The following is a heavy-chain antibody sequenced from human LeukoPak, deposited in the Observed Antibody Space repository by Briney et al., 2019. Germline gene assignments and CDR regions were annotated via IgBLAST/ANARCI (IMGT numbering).Heavy chain of an antibody. Sequence: GGSLRLSCAASGFTFSSYGMHWVRQAPGKGLEWVAVISYDGSNKYYADSVRGRFTISRDNSKNTLYLQMNSLRAEDTAVYYCAKEISIAAAGSGDWFDPWGQGTLVTVSS. CDR3: AKEISIAAAGSGDWFDP. D-gene: IGHD6-13*01. CDR1: GFTFSSYG. CDR2: ISYDGSNK. V-gene: IGHV3-30*18. J-gene: IGHJ5*02.